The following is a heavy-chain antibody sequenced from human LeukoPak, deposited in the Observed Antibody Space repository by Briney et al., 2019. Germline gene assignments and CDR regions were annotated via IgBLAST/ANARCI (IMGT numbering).Heavy chain of an antibody. CDR1: GFTVSSNY. J-gene: IGHJ4*02. Sequence: GGSLRLSCAASGFTVSSNYMNWVRQAPGKGLEWVSVIYSGGSTYYADSVKGRFTISRDNSKNTLHLQMNSLRAEDTAVYYCARGQGHYSGLDYWGQGTLVTVSS. D-gene: IGHD5-12*01. V-gene: IGHV3-53*01. CDR3: ARGQGHYSGLDY. CDR2: IYSGGST.